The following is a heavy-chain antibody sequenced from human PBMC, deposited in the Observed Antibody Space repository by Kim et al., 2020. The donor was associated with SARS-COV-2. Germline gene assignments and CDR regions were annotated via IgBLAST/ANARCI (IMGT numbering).Heavy chain of an antibody. V-gene: IGHV3-53*01. CDR3: ARDPAATYGMDV. Sequence: GGSLRLSCAASGFTVSSNYMSWVRQAPGKGLEWVSVIYSGGSTYYADSVKGRFTISRDNSKNTLYLQMNSLRAEDTAVYYCARDPAATYGMDVWGQGTTVTVSS. CDR2: IYSGGST. D-gene: IGHD2-2*01. J-gene: IGHJ6*02. CDR1: GFTVSSNY.